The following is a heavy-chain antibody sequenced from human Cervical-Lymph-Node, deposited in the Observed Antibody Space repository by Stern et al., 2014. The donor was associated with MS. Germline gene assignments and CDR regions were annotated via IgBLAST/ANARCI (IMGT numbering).Heavy chain of an antibody. Sequence: MQLVESGAEVKKPGASVKLSCKASGFTFTHFYIHWVRQAPGQGPEWMGIINPSGGVASYAQNFQGRVTMTSDTSTTTVYMELSSLRSDDTAVYYCVRVAGRSDSPETRDVFKYWGQGTVVTVSS. CDR1: GFTFTHFY. CDR2: INPSGGVA. D-gene: IGHD3-10*01. V-gene: IGHV1-46*01. CDR3: VRVAGRSDSPETRDVFKY. J-gene: IGHJ4*02.